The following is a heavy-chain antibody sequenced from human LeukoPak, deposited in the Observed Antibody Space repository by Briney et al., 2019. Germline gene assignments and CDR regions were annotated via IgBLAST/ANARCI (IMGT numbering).Heavy chain of an antibody. CDR1: GGSISSYY. V-gene: IGHV4-59*01. Sequence: SETLSLTCTVSGGSISSYYWSWIRQPPGKGLEWIGYIYYSGSTNYIPSLKSRVTISVDTSKNQFSLKLSSVTAADTAVYYCARDGAWFDPWGQGTLVTVSS. J-gene: IGHJ5*02. D-gene: IGHD3-10*01. CDR2: IYYSGST. CDR3: ARDGAWFDP.